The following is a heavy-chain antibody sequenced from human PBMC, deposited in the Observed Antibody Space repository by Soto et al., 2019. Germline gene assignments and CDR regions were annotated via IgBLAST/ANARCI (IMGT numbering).Heavy chain of an antibody. D-gene: IGHD3-10*01. CDR1: GFNFRNYG. V-gene: IGHV3-30*18. Sequence: QVQLVESGGGVVQPGRSLRLSCAASGFNFRNYGMHWIRQTPGKGLEWVAVISYDGSNKYYTDSVQGRFTISRDNSKNTLYLQMNSQRAEDTAVYYCAKDSHYISGSYGGFDPWGQGTLVTVSS. J-gene: IGHJ5*02. CDR3: AKDSHYISGSYGGFDP. CDR2: ISYDGSNK.